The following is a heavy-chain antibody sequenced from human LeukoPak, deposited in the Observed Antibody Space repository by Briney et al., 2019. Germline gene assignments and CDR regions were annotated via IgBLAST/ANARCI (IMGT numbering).Heavy chain of an antibody. CDR2: VDPQDDET. J-gene: IGHJ4*02. CDR3: VTDHYDNHGNFDF. V-gene: IGHV1-24*01. CDR1: VFILTELS. D-gene: IGHD3-22*01. Sequence: APLKVSSKGSVFILTELSIHSVRLSPGKGLECMASVDPQDDETLYAQNFQGRVTMTEDRSADTAFLRLRSLTFEDTAVYYCVTDHYDNHGNFDFWGQGTLVTVSS.